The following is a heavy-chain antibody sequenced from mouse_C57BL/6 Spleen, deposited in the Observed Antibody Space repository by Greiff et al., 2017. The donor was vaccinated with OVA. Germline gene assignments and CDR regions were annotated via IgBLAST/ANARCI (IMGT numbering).Heavy chain of an antibody. CDR1: GYTFTSYW. D-gene: IGHD1-1*01. Sequence: VQLQQPGAELVKPGASVKLSCKASGYTFTSYWMHWVKQRPGQGLEWIGMIHPNSGSTNYNEKFKSKATLTVDKSSSTAYMQLSSLTSEDSAVYYGARAYYYGSSRYFDYWGQGTTLTVSS. CDR3: ARAYYYGSSRYFDY. V-gene: IGHV1-64*01. CDR2: IHPNSGST. J-gene: IGHJ2*01.